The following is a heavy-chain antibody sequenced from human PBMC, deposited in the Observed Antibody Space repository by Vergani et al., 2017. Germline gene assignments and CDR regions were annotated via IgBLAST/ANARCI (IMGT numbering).Heavy chain of an antibody. CDR3: PKDRYDYGDYGHFDY. CDR1: GFTFSSYG. CDR2: IRYDGSNK. D-gene: IGHD4-17*01. J-gene: IGHJ4*02. Sequence: QVQLVESGGGVVQPGGSLRLSCAASGFTFSSYGMHWVRQAPGKGLEWVAFIRYDGSNKYYADSVKGRFTISRDNSKNTLYLQMNSLRAEDTAVYYCPKDRYDYGDYGHFDYWGQGTLVTVSS. V-gene: IGHV3-30*02.